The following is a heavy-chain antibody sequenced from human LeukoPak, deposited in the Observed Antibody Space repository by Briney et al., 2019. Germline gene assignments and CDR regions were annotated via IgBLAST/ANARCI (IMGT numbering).Heavy chain of an antibody. J-gene: IGHJ6*03. CDR3: AKDPGASVSGFYMDV. CDR2: IWSDGNNR. V-gene: IGHV3-30*02. CDR1: GFTFRNYG. Sequence: GGSLRLSCAASGFTFRNYGMHWVRQATGKGLEWVSFIWSDGNNRFYADSVKGRFTISRDNSKNMLYLQMDTLRAEDTALHYCAKDPGASVSGFYMDVWGKGTTVIVSS. D-gene: IGHD2-8*02.